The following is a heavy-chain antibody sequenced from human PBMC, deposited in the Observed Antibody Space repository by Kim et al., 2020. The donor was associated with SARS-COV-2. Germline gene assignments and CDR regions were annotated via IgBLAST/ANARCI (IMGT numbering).Heavy chain of an antibody. CDR2: IYYSGIT. CDR3: ARVPRAAAACTGLQVPYYFDY. J-gene: IGHJ4*02. D-gene: IGHD6-13*01. V-gene: IGHV4-39*07. CDR1: GGSISSSIYY. Sequence: SETLSLTCTVSGGSISSSIYYWGWIRQPPGKGLEWIGSIYYSGITYYNPSVKSRVTISVDTSKNQFSLKLRSVTAADTAVYYCARVPRAAAACTGLQVPYYFDYCGQGTLVTVYS.